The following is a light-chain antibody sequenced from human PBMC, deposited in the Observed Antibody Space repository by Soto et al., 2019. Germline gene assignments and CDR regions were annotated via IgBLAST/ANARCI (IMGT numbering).Light chain of an antibody. J-gene: IGKJ1*01. CDR1: QSVSSSY. Sequence: EIVLTQSPGTLSLSPGERATLSCRASQSVSSSYLSWYQQKPGQAPRLLIYGASRRATGIPDRFSGSGSGTDFTITISRLEPEDFAVYYCQQYGSWTFGQGTKVEIK. CDR2: GAS. V-gene: IGKV3-20*01. CDR3: QQYGSWT.